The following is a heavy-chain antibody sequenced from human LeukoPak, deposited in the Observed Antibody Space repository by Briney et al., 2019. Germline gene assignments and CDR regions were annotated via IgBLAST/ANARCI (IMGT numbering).Heavy chain of an antibody. D-gene: IGHD3-10*01. J-gene: IGHJ4*02. Sequence: NPSETLSLTCTVSGGSISSSSYYWGWIRQPPGKGLEWIGSIYYSGSTYYNPSLKSRVTISVDTSKNQFSLKLSSVTAADTAVYYCARQRLDGSGSSTPKYLDYWGQGTLVTVSS. CDR1: GGSISSSSYY. CDR2: IYYSGST. V-gene: IGHV4-39*01. CDR3: ARQRLDGSGSSTPKYLDY.